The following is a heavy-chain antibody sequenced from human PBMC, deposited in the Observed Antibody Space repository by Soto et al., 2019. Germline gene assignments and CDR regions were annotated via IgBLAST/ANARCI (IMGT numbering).Heavy chain of an antibody. CDR1: GDSISDYY. J-gene: IGHJ3*02. CDR2: INYSGST. CDR3: ARGGPKSAGVNDAFDI. Sequence: QVQLQESGPGLVKPSETLSLICSVSGDSISDYYLSWIRQSPGKGLEWIGYINYSGSTIYNPTLKSRVTISRDTSKNRFSLRLSSVTVADTAVYYCARGGPKSAGVNDAFDIWGQGTMVTV. V-gene: IGHV4-59*01. D-gene: IGHD2-8*01.